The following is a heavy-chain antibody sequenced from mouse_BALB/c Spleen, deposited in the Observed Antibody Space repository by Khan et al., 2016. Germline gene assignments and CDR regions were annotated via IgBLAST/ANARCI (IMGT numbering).Heavy chain of an antibody. Sequence: EVQLQESGHSLVKPSQTLSLTCSVTGDSITSGYWNWIRKFPGNKFEYMGYISYSGTTYYTPSIKSRISITRDTSKNQFYLQLNSVTADDTATYYCSTYDGYFFDYWGQGTTLTVSS. CDR3: STYDGYFFDY. D-gene: IGHD2-3*01. V-gene: IGHV3-8*02. CDR2: ISYSGTT. J-gene: IGHJ2*01. CDR1: GDSITSGY.